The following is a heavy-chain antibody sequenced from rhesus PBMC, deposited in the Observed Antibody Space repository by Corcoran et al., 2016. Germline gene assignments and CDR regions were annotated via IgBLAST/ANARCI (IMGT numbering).Heavy chain of an antibody. J-gene: IGHJ4*01. Sequence: QLQLQESGPGRVKPSEPLSPTCAVSGYSITSGYGRSWIRQPPGKGLEWIGYISYSGSTSYNPSLKSRVTISSATSKNQFSLKLSSVTAADTAVYYCARPGVSLYFDYWGQGVLVTVSS. CDR3: ARPGVSLYFDY. V-gene: IGHV4-122*02. CDR1: GYSITSGYGR. D-gene: IGHD3-34*01. CDR2: ISYSGST.